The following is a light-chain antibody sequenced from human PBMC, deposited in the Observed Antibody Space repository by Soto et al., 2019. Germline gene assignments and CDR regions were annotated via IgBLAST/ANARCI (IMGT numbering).Light chain of an antibody. CDR3: NSYTSTFTWV. V-gene: IGLV2-14*01. CDR1: SSDVGGHNF. Sequence: QSALTQPASVSGSPGQSITISCTGTSSDVGGHNFVSWYQHHPGKAPKLMIYEVTNRPSGVSDRFSGSKSGNTASLTISGPQAEDEADYYCNSYTSTFTWVFGGGTKVTVL. CDR2: EVT. J-gene: IGLJ2*01.